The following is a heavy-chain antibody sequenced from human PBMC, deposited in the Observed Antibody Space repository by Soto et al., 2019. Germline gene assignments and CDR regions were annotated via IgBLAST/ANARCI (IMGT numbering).Heavy chain of an antibody. CDR1: GGSISSYY. CDR3: ARGRRYSGYDLGGGYYYYGMDV. D-gene: IGHD5-12*01. Sequence: SATLSLTCSVYGGSISSYYWSWIRKPPGKGLEWIGYIYYSGSTNYNPSLKSRVTISVDTSKNQFSLKLSSVTAADTAVYYCARGRRYSGYDLGGGYYYYGMDVWGQGTTVT. V-gene: IGHV4-59*01. J-gene: IGHJ6*02. CDR2: IYYSGST.